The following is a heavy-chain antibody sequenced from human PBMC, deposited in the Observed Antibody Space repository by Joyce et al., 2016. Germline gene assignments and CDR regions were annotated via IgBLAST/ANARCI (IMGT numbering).Heavy chain of an antibody. CDR1: GYSFTNYW. J-gene: IGHJ4*02. CDR3: ARHFEDSGWGRWGEY. CDR2: NFPGDCDT. Sequence: EVQLVQSGPEVKKPGESLRISCKASGYSFTNYWIGWVRQLPGKGLEWMGINFPGDCDTRYSPSFQGQVTISADKSSSTAYLQWSSLKASDTATYFCARHFEDSGWGRWGEYWGQGTPVTVSS. D-gene: IGHD6-19*01. V-gene: IGHV5-51*01.